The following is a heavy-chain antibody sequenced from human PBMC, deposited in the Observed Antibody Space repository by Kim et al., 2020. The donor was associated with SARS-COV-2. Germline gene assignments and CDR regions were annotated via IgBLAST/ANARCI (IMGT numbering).Heavy chain of an antibody. CDR2: ISWNSGSI. Sequence: GGSLRLSCAASGFTFDDYAMHWVRQAPGKGLEWVSGISWNSGSIGYADSVKGRFTISRDTAKNSLYLQMNSLRAEDTALYYCAKVSVDILTDYYYGMDFWLQGATVTVSS. CDR1: GFTFDDYA. D-gene: IGHD3-9*01. J-gene: IGHJ6*02. V-gene: IGHV3-9*01. CDR3: AKVSVDILTDYYYGMDF.